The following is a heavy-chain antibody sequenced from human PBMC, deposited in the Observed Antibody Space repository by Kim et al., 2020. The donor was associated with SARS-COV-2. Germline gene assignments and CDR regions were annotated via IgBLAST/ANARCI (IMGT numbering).Heavy chain of an antibody. V-gene: IGHV4-39*07. CDR3: ARGIFGVVIIPYYYYYMDV. CDR1: GGSISSNDYY. Sequence: SETLSLTCTVSGGSISSNDYYWDWIRQPPGKGLEWIGSISYSGRTYYNPSLTSRVTISVETSKNQISLKLSSVTAADTGVYYCARGIFGVVIIPYYYYYMDVWRKGTAVTVSS. J-gene: IGHJ6*03. D-gene: IGHD3-3*01. CDR2: ISYSGRT.